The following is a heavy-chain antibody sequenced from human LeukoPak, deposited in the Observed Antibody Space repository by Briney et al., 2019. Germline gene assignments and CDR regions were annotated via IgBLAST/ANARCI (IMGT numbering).Heavy chain of an antibody. CDR1: GFTFSSYE. Sequence: GGSLRLSCAASGFTFSSYEMNWVRQAPGKGLEWVSYISSSGSTIYYADSVKGRFTISRDSAKNSLYLQMNSLRAEDTAVYYCARNTVEMATIHFDYWGQGTLVTVSS. CDR2: ISSSGSTI. CDR3: ARNTVEMATIHFDY. J-gene: IGHJ4*02. V-gene: IGHV3-48*03. D-gene: IGHD5-24*01.